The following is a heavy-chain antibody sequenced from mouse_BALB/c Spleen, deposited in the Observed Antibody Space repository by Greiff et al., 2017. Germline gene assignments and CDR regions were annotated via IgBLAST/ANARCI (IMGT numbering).Heavy chain of an antibody. CDR3: ARRTARATSYYFDY. V-gene: IGHV1-54*01. J-gene: IGHJ2*01. Sequence: QVQLKESGAELVRPGTSVKVSCKASGYAFTNYLIEWVKQRPGQGLEWIGVINPGSGGTNYNEKFKGKATLTADKSSSTAYMQLSSLTSDDSAVYFCARRTARATSYYFDYWGQGTTLTVSS. D-gene: IGHD3-2*01. CDR1: GYAFTNYL. CDR2: INPGSGGT.